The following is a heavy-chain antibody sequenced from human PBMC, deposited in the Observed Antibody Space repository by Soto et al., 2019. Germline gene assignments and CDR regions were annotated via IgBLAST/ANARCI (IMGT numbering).Heavy chain of an antibody. J-gene: IGHJ4*02. CDR1: GFTFSSYG. D-gene: IGHD5-18*01. Sequence: GGSLRISCAASGFTFSSYGMHWVRQAPGKGLEGVAVIWYDGSNKYYADSVKGRFTISRDNSKNTLYLQMNSLRAEDTAVYYCARDLYSYGSIDYWGQGTLVSVSS. V-gene: IGHV3-33*01. CDR2: IWYDGSNK. CDR3: ARDLYSYGSIDY.